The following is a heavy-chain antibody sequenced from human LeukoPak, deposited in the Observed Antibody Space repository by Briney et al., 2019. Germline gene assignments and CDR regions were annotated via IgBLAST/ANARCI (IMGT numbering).Heavy chain of an antibody. CDR2: ISGSGGST. CDR3: AKGGGCSGGSCYYYCYMDV. D-gene: IGHD2-15*01. Sequence: GGSLRLSCAASGFTFSSYAMGWVRQAPGKGLDSVSAISGSGGSTYYADSVKGRFTISRDNSKNTLYLQMNSLRAEDTAVYYCAKGGGCSGGSCYYYCYMDVWGKGTTVTVSS. V-gene: IGHV3-23*01. J-gene: IGHJ6*03. CDR1: GFTFSSYA.